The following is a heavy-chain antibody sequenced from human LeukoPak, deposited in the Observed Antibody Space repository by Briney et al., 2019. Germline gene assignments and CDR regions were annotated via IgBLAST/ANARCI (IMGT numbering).Heavy chain of an antibody. Sequence: SGTLSLTCAVSVGSINSGNWWSWHRQSPGKGLEWIGYIYYSGSTNYNPSLKSRVTISVDTSKNQFSLKLRSVTAADTAVYFCAREASRAGTYYFDYWGQGTLLTVSS. D-gene: IGHD3-10*01. CDR3: AREASRAGTYYFDY. V-gene: IGHV4-4*02. J-gene: IGHJ4*02. CDR2: IYYSGST. CDR1: VGSINSGNW.